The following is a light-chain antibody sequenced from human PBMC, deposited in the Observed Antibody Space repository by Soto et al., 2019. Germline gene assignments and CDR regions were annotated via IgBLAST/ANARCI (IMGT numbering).Light chain of an antibody. J-gene: IGKJ1*01. V-gene: IGKV3-20*01. CDR3: QQYGSSTWM. Sequence: EIVLTQSPGTLSLSPGERATLSCRASQSVSSSYLAWYQQKPGQAPRLLIYGASSRATGIPDRFSGSGSGTDFTLIISRLEPQDFAVYYCQQYGSSTWMFGQGTKVEI. CDR1: QSVSSSY. CDR2: GAS.